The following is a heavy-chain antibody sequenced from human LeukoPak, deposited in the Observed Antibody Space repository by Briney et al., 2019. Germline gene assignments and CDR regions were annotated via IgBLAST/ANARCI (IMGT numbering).Heavy chain of an antibody. CDR2: IYNSET. J-gene: IGHJ4*02. D-gene: IGHD4-23*01. CDR3: ARHRYCGGNFADS. CDR1: GGSISSSSYR. Sequence: SSETLSLTCTVSGGSISSSSYRWGWIRQPPGKGLEWIGSIYNSETSYSPSLKSRVTISVDTSKNWISLRLSSVTAADTAVYCCARHRYCGGNFADSWGQGILVTVSS. V-gene: IGHV4-39*01.